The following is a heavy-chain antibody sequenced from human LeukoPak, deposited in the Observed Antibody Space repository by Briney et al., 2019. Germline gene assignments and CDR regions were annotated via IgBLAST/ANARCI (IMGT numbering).Heavy chain of an antibody. V-gene: IGHV4-34*01. Sequence: SETLSLTCAVYGGSFSGYYWSWIRQPPGKGLEWIGEINHSGSTNYNPSLKSRVTISVDTSKNQFSLKLSSVIAADTAVYYCARGIGAFDYWGQGTLVTVSS. CDR1: GGSFSGYY. CDR3: ARGIGAFDY. CDR2: INHSGST. J-gene: IGHJ4*02.